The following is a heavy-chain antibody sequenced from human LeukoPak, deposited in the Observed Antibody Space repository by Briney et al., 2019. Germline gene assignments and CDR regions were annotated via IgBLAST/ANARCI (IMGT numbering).Heavy chain of an antibody. CDR2: ISSSGSTI. CDR1: GFTFSDYY. V-gene: IGHV3-11*01. J-gene: IGHJ4*02. CDR3: ASSYYYDSTDY. D-gene: IGHD3-22*01. Sequence: GGSLRLSCAASGFTFSDYYMSWIRQAPGKGLEWVSYISSSGSTIYYADSVKGRFTISRDNAKNSLYLQMNSLRAEDTAVYYCASSYYYDSTDYWGQGTLVTVSS.